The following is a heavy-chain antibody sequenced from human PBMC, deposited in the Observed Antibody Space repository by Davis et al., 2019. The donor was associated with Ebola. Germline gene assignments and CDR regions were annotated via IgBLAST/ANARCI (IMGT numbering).Heavy chain of an antibody. CDR1: GYTFTSYD. V-gene: IGHV1-8*01. CDR2: MNPNSGNT. D-gene: IGHD2-15*01. Sequence: ASVPVSCKASGYTFTSYDINWVRQAPGQGLEWMGWMNPNSGNTGYAQKFQGRVTMTRNTSISTAYMELSSLRSEDTAVYYCARVACSGGSCYSYDYWGQGTLVTVSS. CDR3: ARVACSGGSCYSYDY. J-gene: IGHJ4*02.